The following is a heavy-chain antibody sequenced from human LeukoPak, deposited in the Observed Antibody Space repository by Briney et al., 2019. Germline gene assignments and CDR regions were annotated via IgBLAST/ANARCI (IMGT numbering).Heavy chain of an antibody. CDR2: IYYSGST. D-gene: IGHD6-19*01. CDR1: GGSISSRNYH. J-gene: IGHJ3*02. CDR3: ARPTAVASFDTFHI. Sequence: SETLSLTCTVSGGSISSRNYHWGWIRQPPGRGLEWIGTIYYSGSTYYNPSLKSRVTISVDTSKNQFSLKLNSVTAADTAVYYCARPTAVASFDTFHIWGQGTMVAVSS. V-gene: IGHV4-39*01.